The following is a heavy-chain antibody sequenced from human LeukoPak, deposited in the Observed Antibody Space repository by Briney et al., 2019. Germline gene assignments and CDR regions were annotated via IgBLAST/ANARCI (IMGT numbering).Heavy chain of an antibody. J-gene: IGHJ5*02. D-gene: IGHD5-18*01. Sequence: QPGGSLRLSCAASGFTFSIYAMSWVRHAPGKGLEWVSVISGSGGSTYYADSVKGRFTISRDNSQNTLYLQMNSLRAEDTAVYYCAKGPHTAPSYNWFDPWGRGTLVTVSS. CDR2: ISGSGGST. CDR3: AKGPHTAPSYNWFDP. V-gene: IGHV3-23*01. CDR1: GFTFSIYA.